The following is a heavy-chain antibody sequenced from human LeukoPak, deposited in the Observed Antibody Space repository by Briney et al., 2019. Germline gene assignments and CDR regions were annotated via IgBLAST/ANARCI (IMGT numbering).Heavy chain of an antibody. CDR1: GYTFTGYF. Sequence: ASVKVSCKASGYTFTGYFMHWVRQAPGQGLEWMGWINPNSGGTDYAQKFQGRVTMTRDTSISTAYMELSRLRSDDTAVYYCATGGDYSSGYYPDYWGQGTLVTVSS. D-gene: IGHD3-22*01. CDR2: INPNSGGT. J-gene: IGHJ4*02. CDR3: ATGGDYSSGYYPDY. V-gene: IGHV1-2*02.